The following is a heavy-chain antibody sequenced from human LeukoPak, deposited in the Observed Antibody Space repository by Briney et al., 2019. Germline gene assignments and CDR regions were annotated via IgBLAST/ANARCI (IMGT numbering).Heavy chain of an antibody. J-gene: IGHJ3*02. CDR3: ARTVAGTDSRDAFDI. V-gene: IGHV1-46*01. CDR1: GYTFTSHY. D-gene: IGHD6-19*01. Sequence: GASVKVSCKASGYTFTSHYMHWVRQAPGQGLEWMGIINPSGGSTSYAQKFQGRVTMTRDTSTSTVYMELSSLRSDDTAVYYCARTVAGTDSRDAFDIWGQGTMVTVSS. CDR2: INPSGGST.